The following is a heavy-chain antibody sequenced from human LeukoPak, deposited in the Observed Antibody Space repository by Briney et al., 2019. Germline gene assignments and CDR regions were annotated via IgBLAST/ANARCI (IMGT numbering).Heavy chain of an antibody. J-gene: IGHJ3*02. CDR1: GFTFSDYY. D-gene: IGHD3-22*01. V-gene: IGHV3-11*01. CDR3: ANDGAYYDINTYAFDI. CDR2: ISGGGSTI. Sequence: SGGSLRLSCAASGFTFSDYYMGWIRQAPGKGLEWISYISGGGSTIYYADSVKGRFTISRDNAKNSLYLQMNSLRAEDTAVYYCANDGAYYDINTYAFDIWGQGTMVTVSS.